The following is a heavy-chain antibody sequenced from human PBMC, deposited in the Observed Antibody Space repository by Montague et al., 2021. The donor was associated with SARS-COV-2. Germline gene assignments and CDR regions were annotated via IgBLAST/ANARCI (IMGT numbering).Heavy chain of an antibody. D-gene: IGHD1-1*01. J-gene: IGHJ6*02. Sequence: SETLSLTCAFSGDSISIRSWCSCISHSPGTGLLGCVDVYYSGGTIYNSSLASGVRLSTGKSYNQFSLKLTSVTAAETAVYFCARGVAGGYWDDGKFRDFSCSDLWGQANTVTVS. CDR3: ARGVAGGYWDDGKFRDFSCSDL. CDR2: VYYSGGT. V-gene: IGHV4-4*02. CDR1: GDSISIRSW.